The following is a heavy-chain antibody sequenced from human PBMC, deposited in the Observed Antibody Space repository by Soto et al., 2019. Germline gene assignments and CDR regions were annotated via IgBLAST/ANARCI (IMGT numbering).Heavy chain of an antibody. CDR3: ARQGSTPKEYYFDY. J-gene: IGHJ4*02. Sequence: PSETLSLTCTVSGGSISSSSYYWGWIRQPPGKGLEWIGGIYYSGSTYYNPSLKSRVTISVDTSKNQFSLKLSSVTAADTAVYYCARQGSTPKEYYFDYWGQGTLVTVSS. V-gene: IGHV4-39*01. CDR2: IYYSGST. CDR1: GGSISSSSYY.